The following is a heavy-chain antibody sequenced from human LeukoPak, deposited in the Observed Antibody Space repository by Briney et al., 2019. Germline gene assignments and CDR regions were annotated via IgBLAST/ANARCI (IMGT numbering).Heavy chain of an antibody. J-gene: IGHJ6*03. CDR3: ARRRPAPMVNLEEDVQYYMDV. Sequence: SETLSPTCSVSGGSLSDDYWSWIRQPPGKALEWIGYINYGGSTNYNPSLKSRVTMSVDTSKNQFSLNLNSVSAADTAVYYCARRRPAPMVNLEEDVQYYMDVWGSGTTVTVSS. V-gene: IGHV4-59*08. D-gene: IGHD5-18*01. CDR2: INYGGST. CDR1: GGSLSDDY.